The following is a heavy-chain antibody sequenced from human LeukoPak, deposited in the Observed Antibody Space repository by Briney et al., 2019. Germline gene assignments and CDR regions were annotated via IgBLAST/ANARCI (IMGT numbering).Heavy chain of an antibody. CDR1: GFTFDYYG. Sequence: GGTLRLSCAASGFTFDYYGMSWVRQAPGKGLEWVSTISGTGGTTYYADSVKGRFTISRDNAKNSLYLQMNSLRAEDTAVYYCARRLTGTNNFDYWGQGTLVTVSS. D-gene: IGHD1-7*01. CDR3: ARRLTGTNNFDY. CDR2: ISGTGGTT. J-gene: IGHJ4*02. V-gene: IGHV3-23*01.